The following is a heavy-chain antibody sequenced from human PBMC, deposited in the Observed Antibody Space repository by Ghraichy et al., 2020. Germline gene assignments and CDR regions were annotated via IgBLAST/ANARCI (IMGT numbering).Heavy chain of an antibody. Sequence: GESLRLSCEGSGFIFSSYGMHWVRQAPGKGLEWVAVISDDGSKTYYADSVKGRFTISRDNSRDTLYLQMSSLKTEDTAVYYCAKDLVTGAGYYTGWFLAHWGQGALVTVSS. D-gene: IGHD6-19*01. CDR1: GFIFSSYG. V-gene: IGHV3-30*18. J-gene: IGHJ4*02. CDR3: AKDLVTGAGYYTGWFLAH. CDR2: ISDDGSKT.